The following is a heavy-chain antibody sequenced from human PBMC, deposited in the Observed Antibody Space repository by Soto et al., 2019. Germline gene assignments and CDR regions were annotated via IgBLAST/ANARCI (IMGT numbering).Heavy chain of an antibody. J-gene: IGHJ3*02. CDR3: ARSLGWRDAFDI. Sequence: GGSLRLSCAASGFTFSSYWMTWVRQAPGKGLEWVANIKEDGSEKYCVDSVKGRFTISRDNAKNSLYLQMNSLRAEDTAVYYCARSLGWRDAFDIWGQGTMVTVSS. D-gene: IGHD6-19*01. CDR1: GFTFSSYW. CDR2: IKEDGSEK. V-gene: IGHV3-7*01.